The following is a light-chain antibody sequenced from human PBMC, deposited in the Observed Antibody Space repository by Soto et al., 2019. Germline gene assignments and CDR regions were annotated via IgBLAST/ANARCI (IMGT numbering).Light chain of an antibody. Sequence: DIQMTQSPSSLSASVGDRVTITCRASQSISSYLNWYQQKPGKAPKLLIYAASSLQSGVPSRFSGSGSGTDFTLTISSLQPEYFATYYCQQSYSTPPAFGQGTKVELK. J-gene: IGKJ1*01. CDR2: AAS. CDR1: QSISSY. V-gene: IGKV1-39*01. CDR3: QQSYSTPPA.